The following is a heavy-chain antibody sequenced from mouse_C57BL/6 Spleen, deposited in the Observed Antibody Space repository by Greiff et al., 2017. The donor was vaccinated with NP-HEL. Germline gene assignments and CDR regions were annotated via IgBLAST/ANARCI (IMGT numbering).Heavy chain of an antibody. CDR1: GFTFSDYG. CDR3: ARGSLPPYYYAMDY. D-gene: IGHD2-1*01. J-gene: IGHJ4*01. V-gene: IGHV5-17*01. CDR2: ISSGSSTL. Sequence: EVKLMESGGGLVKPGGSLKLSCAASGFTFSDYGMHWVRQAPEKGLEWVAYISSGSSTLYYADTVKGRFTISRDNAKNTLFLQMTSLKSEDTAMYYCARGSLPPYYYAMDYWGQGTSVTVSS.